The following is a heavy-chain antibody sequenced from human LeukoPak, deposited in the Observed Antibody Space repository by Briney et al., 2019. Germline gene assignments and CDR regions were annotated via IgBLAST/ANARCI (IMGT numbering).Heavy chain of an antibody. CDR2: MSASDAGT. CDR1: GFTFRSYA. CDR3: AKGSAVADIYFDY. J-gene: IGHJ4*02. D-gene: IGHD6-19*01. Sequence: GGSLRLSCAAAGFTFRSYAMNWVRQGPGKGLEWVSTMSASDAGTYYADSVKGRFAISRDNSKNTLYLQMNSLRAEDTAVYYCAKGSAVADIYFDYWGQETLVTVSS. V-gene: IGHV3-23*01.